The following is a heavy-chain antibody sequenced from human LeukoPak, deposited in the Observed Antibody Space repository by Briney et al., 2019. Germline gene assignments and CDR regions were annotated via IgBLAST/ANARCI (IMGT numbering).Heavy chain of an antibody. J-gene: IGHJ6*02. CDR1: GFTFSSYS. CDR3: ARVQQGIAYYYGMDV. D-gene: IGHD2-21*01. CDR2: ISSSSSYI. Sequence: PGGSLRLSCAASGFTFSSYSMNWVRQAPGKGLEWVSSISSSSSYIYYADSVKGRFTISRDNAKNSLYLQMNSPRAEDTAVYYCARVQQGIAYYYGMDVWGQGTTVTVSS. V-gene: IGHV3-21*01.